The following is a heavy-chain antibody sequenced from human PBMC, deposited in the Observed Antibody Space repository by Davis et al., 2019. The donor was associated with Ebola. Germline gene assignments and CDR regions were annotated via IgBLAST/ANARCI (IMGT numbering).Heavy chain of an antibody. CDR1: GFTFSNYG. D-gene: IGHD2-21*01. Sequence: PGGSLRLSCAASGFTFSNYGMHWVRQAPGKGLEWVAVIWFDGSNEYYADSVKGQFTISRDNSQNTLYLQMNSLRAEDTAVYYCAREGAGDCYDYWGQGTLVTVSS. CDR2: IWFDGSNE. CDR3: AREGAGDCYDY. V-gene: IGHV3-33*01. J-gene: IGHJ4*02.